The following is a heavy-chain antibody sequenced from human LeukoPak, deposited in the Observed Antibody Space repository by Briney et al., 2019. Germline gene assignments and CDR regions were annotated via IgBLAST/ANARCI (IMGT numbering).Heavy chain of an antibody. CDR2: IWYDGSNK. D-gene: IGHD5-18*01. CDR1: GLTFSSYA. CDR3: ARDVDTAMVRGAFDI. J-gene: IGHJ3*02. V-gene: IGHV3-33*08. Sequence: GGSLRLSCAASGLTFSSYAMTWVRQAPGKGLEWVAVIWYDGSNKYYADSVKGRFTISRDNSKNTLYLQMNSLRAEDTAVYYCARDVDTAMVRGAFDIWGQGTMVTVSS.